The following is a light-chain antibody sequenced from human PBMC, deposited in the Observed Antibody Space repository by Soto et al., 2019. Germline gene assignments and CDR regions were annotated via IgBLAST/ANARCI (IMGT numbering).Light chain of an antibody. CDR3: QQRSNSPLT. V-gene: IGKV3-11*01. Sequence: EIVLTQSPATLSLSPGERATLSCRASQSVSSYLAWYQQKPGQAPRLLIYDASNRATGIPARFSGSGSGTDFTLTISSLEPEDFAVYYCQQRSNSPLTFGGGPKVEI. CDR1: QSVSSY. CDR2: DAS. J-gene: IGKJ4*01.